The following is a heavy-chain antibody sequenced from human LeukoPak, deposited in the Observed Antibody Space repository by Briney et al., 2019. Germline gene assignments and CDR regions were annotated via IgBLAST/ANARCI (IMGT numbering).Heavy chain of an antibody. Sequence: GGSLRLSCAASGFTFSSSAMSWVRQAPGKGLEWVSTITGSGGSTYYADSVKGRFTISRDNAKNILYLHMSSLRAEDTAVYYCARGGSTWYLPFDYWGQGTLVTVSS. J-gene: IGHJ4*02. CDR2: ITGSGGST. D-gene: IGHD6-13*01. V-gene: IGHV3-23*01. CDR3: ARGGSTWYLPFDY. CDR1: GFTFSSSA.